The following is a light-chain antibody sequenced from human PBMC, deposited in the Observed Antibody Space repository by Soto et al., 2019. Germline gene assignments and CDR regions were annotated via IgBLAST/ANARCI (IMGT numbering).Light chain of an antibody. V-gene: IGLV2-14*03. J-gene: IGLJ1*01. CDR1: SSDVGAYIY. CDR2: EVN. CDR3: ATWDDSLNGYV. Sequence: QSVLTQPASVSGSPGQSITISCGGTSSDVGAYIYVSWYQQFPGKAPKLILYEVNNRPSGVSNRFSGSKSDTTASLTISGLQPEDEADYYCATWDDSLNGYVFGTGTKVTVL.